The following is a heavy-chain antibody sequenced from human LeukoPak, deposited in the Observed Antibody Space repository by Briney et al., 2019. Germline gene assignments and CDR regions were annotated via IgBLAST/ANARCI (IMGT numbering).Heavy chain of an antibody. CDR3: ARGNYYGSGSYEY. Sequence: RGSLRLSCAASGFTFSSYGMHWVRQAPGKGLEWVALIRYDGSNKYYADSVKGRFTISRDNSKNTLYLQMNSLRAEDTAVYYCARGNYYGSGSYEYWGQGTLVTVSS. D-gene: IGHD3-10*01. J-gene: IGHJ4*02. CDR1: GFTFSSYG. V-gene: IGHV3-30*02. CDR2: IRYDGSNK.